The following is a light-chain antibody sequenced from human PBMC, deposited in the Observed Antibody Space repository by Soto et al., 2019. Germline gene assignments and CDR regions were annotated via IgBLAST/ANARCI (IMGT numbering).Light chain of an antibody. Sequence: EIVLTQSPGTLSLSPGERATLSCRASQSVSSSYLAWYQQKPGQAPSLLIYGASTRATGVPVTFTGSGSGTQFTLTISRLQSEDFALYYCQQYYRLPLTFGGGTKVDI. CDR2: GAS. CDR3: QQYYRLPLT. J-gene: IGKJ4*01. V-gene: IGKV3-20*01. CDR1: QSVSSSY.